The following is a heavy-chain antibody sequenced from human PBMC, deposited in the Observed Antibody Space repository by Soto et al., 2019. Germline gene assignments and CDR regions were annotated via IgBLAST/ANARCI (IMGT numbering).Heavy chain of an antibody. Sequence: GGSLRLSCTVSGFTFSNAWMTWVRQAPGKGLEWVGRIKSKTDDGTTDYAAPVKGRFTISRDDSRNTLYLQMNSLKTEDTAVYSCARDVATSGSKYYYGMAVWGQGTAVTVSS. J-gene: IGHJ6*02. CDR2: IKSKTDDGTT. CDR3: ARDVATSGSKYYYGMAV. CDR1: GFTFSNAW. D-gene: IGHD6-13*01. V-gene: IGHV3-15*01.